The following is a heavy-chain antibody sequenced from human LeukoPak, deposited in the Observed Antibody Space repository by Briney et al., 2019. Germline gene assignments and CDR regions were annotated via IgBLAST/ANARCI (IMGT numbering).Heavy chain of an antibody. V-gene: IGHV3-23*01. CDR2: ISGSGGST. D-gene: IGHD3-22*01. CDR1: GFTFSSYA. J-gene: IGHJ4*02. Sequence: PGGSLRLSCAASGFTFSSYAMSWVRQAPGKGLEWVSAISGSGGSTYYADSVKGRFTISRDNSKNTLCLQMNSLRAEDTAVYYCAKTYYYDSSGYIFDYWGQGTLVTVSS. CDR3: AKTYYYDSSGYIFDY.